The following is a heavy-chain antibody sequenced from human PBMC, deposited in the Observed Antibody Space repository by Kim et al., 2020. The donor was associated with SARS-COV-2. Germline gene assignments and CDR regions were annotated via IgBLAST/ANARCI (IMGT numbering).Heavy chain of an antibody. J-gene: IGHJ4*02. Sequence: SETLSLTCTVSGGSISSSSYYWGWIRQPPGKGLEWIGSIYYSGSTYYNPSLKSRVTISVDTSKNQFSLKLSSVTAADTAVYYCARRGYSSSWDDYWGQGTLVTVSS. CDR3: ARRGYSSSWDDY. CDR2: IYYSGST. CDR1: GGSISSSSYY. V-gene: IGHV4-39*01. D-gene: IGHD6-13*01.